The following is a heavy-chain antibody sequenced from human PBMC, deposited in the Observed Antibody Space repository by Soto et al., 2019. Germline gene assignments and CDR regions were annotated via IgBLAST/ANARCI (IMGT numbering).Heavy chain of an antibody. CDR3: AREPSKGDNWKYVGWFDP. J-gene: IGHJ5*02. CDR2: IIPVFAKA. CDR1: GGTFSTFA. V-gene: IGHV1-69*06. D-gene: IGHD1-7*01. Sequence: QVQLMQSGAEVKKSGSSVKVSCKASGGTFSTFAVTWVRQASGQGLEWMGGIIPVFAKATYARKFQGRLTITADRSTTTAFMELSGLSSEDTAVYYCAREPSKGDNWKYVGWFDPWGQGTLVTVSS.